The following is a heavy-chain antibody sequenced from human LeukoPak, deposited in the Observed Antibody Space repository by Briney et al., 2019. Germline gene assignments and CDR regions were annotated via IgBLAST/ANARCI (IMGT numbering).Heavy chain of an antibody. CDR2: ISYDGSNK. CDR1: GFTFSSYA. V-gene: IGHV3-30-3*01. Sequence: GRSLRLSCAASGFTFSSYAMHWVRQAPGKGLEWVAVISYDGSNKYYADSVKGRFTISRGNSKNTLYLQMNSQRAEDTAVYYCARDRVPDYYDSSGYFRLDYWGQGTLVTVSS. J-gene: IGHJ4*02. CDR3: ARDRVPDYYDSSGYFRLDY. D-gene: IGHD3-22*01.